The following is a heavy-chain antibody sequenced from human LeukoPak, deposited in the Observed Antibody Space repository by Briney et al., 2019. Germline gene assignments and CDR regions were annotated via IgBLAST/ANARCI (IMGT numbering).Heavy chain of an antibody. J-gene: IGHJ6*03. CDR3: ARGSVDIVATIGGGYYYYYMDV. V-gene: IGHV4-30-4*08. CDR1: GGSISSGDYY. D-gene: IGHD5-12*01. Sequence: PSETLSLTCTVSGGSISSGDYYWGWIRQPPGKGLEWIGYIYYSGSTYYNPSLKSRVTISVDTSKNQFSLKLSSVTAADTGVYYCARGSVDIVATIGGGYYYYYMDVWGKGTTVTVSS. CDR2: IYYSGST.